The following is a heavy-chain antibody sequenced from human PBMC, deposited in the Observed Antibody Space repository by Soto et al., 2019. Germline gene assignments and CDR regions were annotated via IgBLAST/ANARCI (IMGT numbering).Heavy chain of an antibody. CDR3: AHTDYGDYVFWFDP. V-gene: IGHV2-5*02. D-gene: IGHD4-17*01. Sequence: QITLKESGPTLVKPTQTLTLTCTFSGFSLSTSGVGVGWIRQPPGKALEWLALIYWDDDKRYSPSLKSRLTITKDTAKNQVVLTMTNMDPVDTATYYCAHTDYGDYVFWFDPWGQGTLVTVSS. J-gene: IGHJ5*02. CDR2: IYWDDDK. CDR1: GFSLSTSGVG.